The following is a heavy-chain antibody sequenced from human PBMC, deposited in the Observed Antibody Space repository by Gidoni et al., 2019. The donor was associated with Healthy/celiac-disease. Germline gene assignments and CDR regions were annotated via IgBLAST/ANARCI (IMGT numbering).Heavy chain of an antibody. Sequence: QVQLVQSGAEVKKPGSSVKVSCNASGGTFSSYAISWVRQAPGKGIEWMGGIIPIFGTANYAQKFKGRVTITAEESTSTAYMELSSLRSEDTAVYYCARVFGVSFFDYWGQGTLVTVSS. CDR3: ARVFGVSFFDY. V-gene: IGHV1-69*01. CDR2: IIPIFGTA. J-gene: IGHJ4*02. CDR1: GGTFSSYA. D-gene: IGHD3-16*01.